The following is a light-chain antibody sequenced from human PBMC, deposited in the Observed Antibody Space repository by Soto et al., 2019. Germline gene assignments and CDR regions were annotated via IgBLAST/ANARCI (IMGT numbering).Light chain of an antibody. CDR3: QQYYSTPWT. CDR2: WAS. Sequence: DIVMTQSPDSLAVSLGERATINCKSSQSVLHSSNNKNYLAWYKQKPGQPPKLLIYWASTRESGVPDRFSGSGSGTDFTLTISSLQAEDVAVYYCQQYYSTPWTFGQGTKV. V-gene: IGKV4-1*01. CDR1: QSVLHSSNNKNY. J-gene: IGKJ1*01.